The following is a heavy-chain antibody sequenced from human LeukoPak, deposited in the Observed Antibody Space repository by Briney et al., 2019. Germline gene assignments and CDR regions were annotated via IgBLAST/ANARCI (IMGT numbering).Heavy chain of an antibody. V-gene: IGHV3-9*01. D-gene: IGHD2-15*01. CDR2: ISWNSGSI. CDR3: ARDIVVVVALMDV. Sequence: GGSLRLSCAASGFTFDDYAMHWVRQAPGKGLEWVSGISWNSGSIGYVDSVKGRFTISRDNAKNSLYLQMNSLRAEDTAVYYCARDIVVVVALMDVWGKGTTVTVSS. J-gene: IGHJ6*03. CDR1: GFTFDDYA.